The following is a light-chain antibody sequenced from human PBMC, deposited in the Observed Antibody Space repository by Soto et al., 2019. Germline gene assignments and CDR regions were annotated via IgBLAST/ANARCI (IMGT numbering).Light chain of an antibody. CDR3: QEYNSAPYT. Sequence: DIQMTQSPSSLSASVGDRGTITCRASQGISNDLVWYQQKPGKVPKLRIYAAYTLQAGVPSRFSGSGSRTDFTLTISSLQPEDVATYYCQEYNSAPYTFGQGTVLVVK. V-gene: IGKV1-27*01. J-gene: IGKJ2*01. CDR2: AAY. CDR1: QGISND.